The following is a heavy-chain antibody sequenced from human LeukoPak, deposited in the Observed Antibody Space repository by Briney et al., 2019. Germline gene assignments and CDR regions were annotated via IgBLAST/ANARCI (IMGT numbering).Heavy chain of an antibody. Sequence: SETLSLTCAVYGVSFSAFHWNWIRQAPAKGLEWLGEMKQSGTPRYNSSLQSRVTISVDKSQNQFSLNVRSVTAADTAVYYCASRPFLSGFRTYFDNWAQGTLVTVSS. CDR1: GVSFSAFH. CDR2: MKQSGTP. V-gene: IGHV4-34*01. J-gene: IGHJ4*02. D-gene: IGHD3-9*01. CDR3: ASRPFLSGFRTYFDN.